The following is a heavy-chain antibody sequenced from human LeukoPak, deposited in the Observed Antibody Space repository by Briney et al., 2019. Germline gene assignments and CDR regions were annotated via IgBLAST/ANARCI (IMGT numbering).Heavy chain of an antibody. Sequence: GRSLRLSCAASGFTFSSYAMHWVRQAPGKGLEWVAVISYDGSNKYYADSVKGRFTISRDNSKNTLYLQMNSLRAEDTAVYHCARDHRGYCSSTSCPEGYWGQGTLVTVSS. CDR3: ARDHRGYCSSTSCPEGY. J-gene: IGHJ4*02. V-gene: IGHV3-30-3*01. CDR2: ISYDGSNK. CDR1: GFTFSSYA. D-gene: IGHD2-2*01.